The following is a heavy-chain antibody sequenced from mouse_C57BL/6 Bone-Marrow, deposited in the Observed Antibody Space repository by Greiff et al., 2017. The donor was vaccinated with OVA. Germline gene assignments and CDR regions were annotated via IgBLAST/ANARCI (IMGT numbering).Heavy chain of an antibody. J-gene: IGHJ3*01. CDR1: GYTFTDYN. D-gene: IGHD2-5*01. Sequence: EVQLQQSGPELVKPGASVKIPCKASGYTFTDYNMDWVKQSHGKSLEWIGDINPNNGGTIYNQKFKGKATLTVDKSSSTAYMELRSLTSEDTAVYYCASTAYYSNYGAYWGQGTLVTVSA. CDR3: ASTAYYSNYGAY. V-gene: IGHV1-18*01. CDR2: INPNNGGT.